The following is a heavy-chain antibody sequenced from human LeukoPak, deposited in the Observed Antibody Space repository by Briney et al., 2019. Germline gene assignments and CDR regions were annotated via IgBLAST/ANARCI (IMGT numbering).Heavy chain of an antibody. CDR3: ARLRRGDDFWSGYYWLDY. CDR2: IYPGDSDT. J-gene: IGHJ4*02. CDR1: GYSFTSCW. V-gene: IGHV5-51*01. Sequence: GESLKISCKGSGYSFTSCWIGWVRQMPGKGLEWMGIIYPGDSDTRYSPSFQGQVTISADRSISTAYLQWSSLKASDTAMYYCARLRRGDDFWSGYYWLDYWGQGTLVTVSS. D-gene: IGHD3-3*01.